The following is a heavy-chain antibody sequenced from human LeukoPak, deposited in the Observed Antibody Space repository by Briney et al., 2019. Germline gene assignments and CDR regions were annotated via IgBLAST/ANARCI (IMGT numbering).Heavy chain of an antibody. D-gene: IGHD3-10*01. CDR1: GXSFSGYY. V-gene: IGHV4-34*01. J-gene: IGHJ4*02. CDR2: INHSGST. CDR3: ARGRYYGSGSYLY. Sequence: SETLSLTCAVYGXSFSGYYWSWIRQPPGKGLEWIGEINHSGSTNYNPSLKSRVTISVDTSKNQFSLKLSSVTAADTAVYYCARGRYYGSGSYLYWGQGTLVTVSS.